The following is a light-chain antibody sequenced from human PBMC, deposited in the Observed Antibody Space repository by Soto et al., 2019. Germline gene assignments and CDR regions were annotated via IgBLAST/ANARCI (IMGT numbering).Light chain of an antibody. V-gene: IGKV2-30*01. CDR2: RVS. Sequence: DVLMTQSPVSPPVGPGQPASISCRSSESLLYNEGATYLHWFQQRPGQSPRRLIYRVSNRDSGGLDRFSDSGSGTIFALELSDVEAEDERIYCYMQAAHTPSTCGQRTKVEVQ. J-gene: IGKJ1*01. CDR1: ESLLYNEGATY. CDR3: MQAAHTPST.